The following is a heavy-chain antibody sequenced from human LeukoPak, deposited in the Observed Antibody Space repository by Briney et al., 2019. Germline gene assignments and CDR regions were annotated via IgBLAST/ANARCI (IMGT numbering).Heavy chain of an antibody. D-gene: IGHD3-3*01. J-gene: IGHJ6*03. V-gene: IGHV3-30-3*01. CDR2: ISYDGSNK. Sequence: GGSLRLSCAASGFTFSSYAMHWVRQAPGKGLEWVAVISYDGSNKYYADSVKGRFTISRDNSKNTLYLQMNSLRAEDTAVYYCARAPYDFWSGYYYYYMDVWGKGTTVTVSS. CDR3: ARAPYDFWSGYYYYYMDV. CDR1: GFTFSSYA.